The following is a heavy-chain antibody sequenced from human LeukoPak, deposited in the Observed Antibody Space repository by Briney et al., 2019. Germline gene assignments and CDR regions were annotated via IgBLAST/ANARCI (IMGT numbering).Heavy chain of an antibody. CDR1: GGSISSGGYY. V-gene: IGHV4-31*03. D-gene: IGHD6-6*01. CDR2: IYYSGTS. Sequence: NSSETLSLTCTVSGGSISSGGYYWRWIRQHPGKGLEWIGHIYYSGTSFYNPSLTSRVTISVDTSKNQFSLKLTSVNDADTAVYYCARIERSSYSLGFDYWGQGTLVTVSS. J-gene: IGHJ4*02. CDR3: ARIERSSYSLGFDY.